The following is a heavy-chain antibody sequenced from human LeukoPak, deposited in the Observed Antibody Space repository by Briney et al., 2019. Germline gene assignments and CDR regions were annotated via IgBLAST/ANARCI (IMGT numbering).Heavy chain of an antibody. CDR3: AKVSESNYDFLTGYYTPYYFDY. CDR1: GFTFSSYG. V-gene: IGHV3-21*04. D-gene: IGHD3-9*01. J-gene: IGHJ4*02. Sequence: GGTLRLSCAASGFTFSSYGMSWVRQAPGKGLEWVSSITSSSGYIYYADSVKGRFTISRDNAKNSLYLQMNSLRAEDTAVYYCAKVSESNYDFLTGYYTPYYFDYWGQGTLVTVSS. CDR2: ITSSSGYI.